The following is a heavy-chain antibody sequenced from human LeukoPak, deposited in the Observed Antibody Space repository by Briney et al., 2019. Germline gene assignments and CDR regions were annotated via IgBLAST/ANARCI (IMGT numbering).Heavy chain of an antibody. CDR1: GGTFSSYA. CDR2: IIPNSGGT. D-gene: IGHD6-13*01. J-gene: IGHJ5*02. Sequence: ASVKVSCKASGGTFSSYAISWVRQAPGQGLEWMGRIIPNSGGTNYAQKFQGRVTMTRDTSISTAYMELSRLRSDDTAVYYCARGRIAAAYNWFDPWGQGTLVTVSS. CDR3: ARGRIAAAYNWFDP. V-gene: IGHV1-2*02.